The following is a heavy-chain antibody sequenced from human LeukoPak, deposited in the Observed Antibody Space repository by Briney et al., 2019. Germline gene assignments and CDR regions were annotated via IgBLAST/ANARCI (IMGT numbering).Heavy chain of an antibody. CDR2: ISDSGITI. CDR3: ASLGTTLYSSGYPGLDY. J-gene: IGHJ4*02. V-gene: IGHV3-48*03. Sequence: GGSLRLSCAASGFTFRSYEMNWVRQAPGKGLEWISYISDSGITIYYADPVKGRFTISRDNAKTSLYLHTNSMRAEDTAGYYCASLGTTLYSSGYPGLDYWGQGTLVAVSS. CDR1: GFTFRSYE. D-gene: IGHD6-19*01.